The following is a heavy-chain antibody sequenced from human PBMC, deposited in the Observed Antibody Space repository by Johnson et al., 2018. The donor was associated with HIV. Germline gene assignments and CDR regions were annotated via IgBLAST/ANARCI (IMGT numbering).Heavy chain of an antibody. V-gene: IGHV3-11*04. Sequence: QMQLVESGGGLVKPGGSLRLSCVASGFRFSDHYMSWIRQAPGKGLEWVSYISSSGNPIYYADSVKGRFTISRDNAKNSLYLQMNSLRAEDTAVYYCARDWVIGDAFDIWGQGTKVTVSS. CDR3: ARDWVIGDAFDI. D-gene: IGHD2-21*01. CDR2: ISSSGNPI. J-gene: IGHJ3*02. CDR1: GFRFSDHY.